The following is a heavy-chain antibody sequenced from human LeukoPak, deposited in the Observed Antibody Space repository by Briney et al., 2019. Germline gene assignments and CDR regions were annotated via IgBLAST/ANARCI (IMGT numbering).Heavy chain of an antibody. CDR3: AREGERASFDY. D-gene: IGHD1-1*01. CDR2: IYHSGSA. Sequence: SETLSLTCTVSGGSISSSSYYWSWIRQPPGKGLEWIGEIYHSGSANYNPSLKSRVTISVDKSKNQFSLKLSSVTAADTAVYYCAREGERASFDYWGQGTLVTVSS. CDR1: GGSISSSSYY. V-gene: IGHV4-39*07. J-gene: IGHJ4*02.